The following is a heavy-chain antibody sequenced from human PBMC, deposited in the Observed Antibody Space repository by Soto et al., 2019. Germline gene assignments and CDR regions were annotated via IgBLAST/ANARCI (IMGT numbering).Heavy chain of an antibody. D-gene: IGHD3-10*01. CDR1: GLTITNFG. V-gene: IGHV3-64D*08. CDR3: AKDSRTRPFGELLRDHHDL. CDR2: IDRTGGTT. J-gene: IGHJ5*02. Sequence: PGGSLRLSCSASGLTITNFGLHWVRQAPEKGLEHVCAIDRTGGTTDYADSVKGRFTISRDNSKHTLYLQMTSLRTDDTGTYYCAKDSRTRPFGELLRDHHDLWGQGTLVTVSS.